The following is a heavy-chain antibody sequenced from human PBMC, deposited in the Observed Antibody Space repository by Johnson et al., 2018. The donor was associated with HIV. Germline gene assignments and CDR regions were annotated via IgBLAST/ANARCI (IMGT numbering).Heavy chain of an antibody. J-gene: IGHJ3*01. D-gene: IGHD6-13*01. V-gene: IGHV3-9*01. Sequence: EVQLVESGGTLIQPGRSLRLSCVASGFTFGDYAMHWVRQAPGKGLEWVSGITWNSGSIGYADSVKGRFTISRDNAKNSLYLQMNSLRPEDTAVYFCARDGKYSSIGPDAFDVWGQGTMVAVSS. CDR1: GFTFGDYA. CDR3: ARDGKYSSIGPDAFDV. CDR2: ITWNSGSI.